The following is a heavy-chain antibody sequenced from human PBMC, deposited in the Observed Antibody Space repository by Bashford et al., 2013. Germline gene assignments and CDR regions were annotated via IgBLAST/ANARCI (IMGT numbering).Heavy chain of an antibody. CDR3: AKYASSWYFDS. CDR1: GDSIKSYY. CDR2: IHKSGST. V-gene: IGHV4-59*08. Sequence: SETLSLTCSVSGDSIKSYYWSWIRQPPAKGLEWIAYIHKSGSTKDNPSLKSRVTISLDTSKNQLSLRLSSVTAADTALYYCAKYASSWYFDSWGPGTLVTVSS. D-gene: IGHD6-13*01. J-gene: IGHJ4*02.